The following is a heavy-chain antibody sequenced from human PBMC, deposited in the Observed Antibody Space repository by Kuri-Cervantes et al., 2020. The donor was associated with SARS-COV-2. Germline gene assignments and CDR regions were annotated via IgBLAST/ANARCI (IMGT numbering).Heavy chain of an antibody. CDR1: GYTFTDYY. D-gene: IGHD3-3*01. CDR3: ARVRQNDFQAFDY. Sequence: ASVKVSCKASGYTFTDYYIHWVRQAAGQGLEWMGWINPNGGGTNYAQKFQGRVTMTRGTSINTAYMELSRLRFDDTAVYYCARVRQNDFQAFDYWGQGTLVTVSS. CDR2: INPNGGGT. V-gene: IGHV1-2*02. J-gene: IGHJ4*02.